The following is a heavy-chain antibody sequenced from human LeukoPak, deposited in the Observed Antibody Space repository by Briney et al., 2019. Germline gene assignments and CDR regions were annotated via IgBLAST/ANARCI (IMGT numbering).Heavy chain of an antibody. CDR3: AKESVDY. CDR1: GFTFNTYA. CDR2: ISSSGGST. Sequence: GGSLRLSCAASGFTFNTYAMIWVRQAPGEGLEWVSAISSSGGSTYYADSVKGRFTISRDNSENTLNLQMNSLRAEDTAVYYCAKESVDYWGQGTLVTVSS. V-gene: IGHV3-23*01. J-gene: IGHJ4*02. D-gene: IGHD3-3*01.